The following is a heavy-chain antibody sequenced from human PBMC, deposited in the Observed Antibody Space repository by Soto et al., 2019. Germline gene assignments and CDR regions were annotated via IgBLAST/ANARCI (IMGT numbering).Heavy chain of an antibody. CDR3: AASLFYYGMDV. CDR2: IYPGDSDT. J-gene: IGHJ6*02. CDR1: GYTFTNYW. V-gene: IGHV5-51*01. Sequence: PGESLQISCKGSGYTFTNYWIGWVRQMPGKGPEWMGIIYPGDSDTKYNPSFQGQVTISADKSITTTYLQWSSLKASDTAIYYFAASLFYYGMDVWGQGTTVTVSS.